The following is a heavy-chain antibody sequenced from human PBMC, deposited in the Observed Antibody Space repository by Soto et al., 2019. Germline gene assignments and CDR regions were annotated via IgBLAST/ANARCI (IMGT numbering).Heavy chain of an antibody. V-gene: IGHV4-30-4*01. CDR3: ARDGARGLLWF. CDR2: IYYSGST. Sequence: SETLSLTCSVSGGSISSGDYYWSWIRQPPGKGLEWIGYIYYSGSTYYNPSLKSRVTISVDTSKNQFSLKLSSVTAADTAVYYCARDGARGLLWFWGQGTLVTVSS. J-gene: IGHJ4*02. D-gene: IGHD3-10*01. CDR1: GGSISSGDYY.